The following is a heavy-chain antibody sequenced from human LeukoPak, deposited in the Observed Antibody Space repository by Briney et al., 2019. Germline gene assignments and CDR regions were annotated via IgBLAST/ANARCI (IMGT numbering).Heavy chain of an antibody. CDR1: GFTFSSYA. CDR2: ISSSGGTI. D-gene: IGHD1-26*01. V-gene: IGHV3-48*04. CDR3: ASRIVGATTVDV. Sequence: GGSLRLSCAASGFTFSSYAMSWVRQAPGKGLEWVSYISSSGGTIYYADSVKGRFTISRDNAKNSLYLQMNSLRTEDTAVYYCASRIVGATTVDVWGKGTTVTVSS. J-gene: IGHJ6*04.